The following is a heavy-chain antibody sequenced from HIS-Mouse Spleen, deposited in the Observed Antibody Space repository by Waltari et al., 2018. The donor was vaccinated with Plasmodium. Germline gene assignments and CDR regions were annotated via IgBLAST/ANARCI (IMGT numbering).Heavy chain of an antibody. CDR2: IYTSGST. Sequence: QVQLQESGPGLAKPSETLSLTCTVPGGSISRYYRRWLRQPAGTGLEWIGRIYTSGSTNYNPSLKSRVTMSVDTSKNQFSLKLSSVTAADTAVYYCARASGGYSYGRVFDYWGQGTLVTVSS. CDR3: ARASGGYSYGRVFDY. D-gene: IGHD5-18*01. CDR1: GGSISRYY. J-gene: IGHJ4*02. V-gene: IGHV4-4*07.